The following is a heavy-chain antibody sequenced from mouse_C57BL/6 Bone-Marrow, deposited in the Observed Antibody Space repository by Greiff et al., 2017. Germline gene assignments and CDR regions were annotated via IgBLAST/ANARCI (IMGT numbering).Heavy chain of an antibody. J-gene: IGHJ2*01. CDR3: ARQWTYYSNHVGFPFDY. CDR1: GFTFSDYY. D-gene: IGHD2-5*01. V-gene: IGHV5-12*01. CDR2: ISNGGGST. Sequence: EVMLVESGGGLVQPGGSLKLSCAASGFTFSDYYMYWVRQTPEKRLEWVAYISNGGGSTYYPDTVKGRSTISRDNAKNTLYLQMSRLKSEDTAMYYCARQWTYYSNHVGFPFDYWVQGTTLTFSS.